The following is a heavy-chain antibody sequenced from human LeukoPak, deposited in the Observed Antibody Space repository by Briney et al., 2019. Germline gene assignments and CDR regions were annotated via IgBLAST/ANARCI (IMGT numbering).Heavy chain of an antibody. CDR2: IYYSGST. CDR3: ARERLSFDY. V-gene: IGHV4-59*01. J-gene: IGHJ4*02. Sequence: SETLSLTCAVYGGSFSGYYWSWIRQPPGKGLEWIGYIYYSGSTNYNPSLKSRVTISVDTSKNQFSLKLTSVTAADTAVYYCARERLSFDYWGQGTLVTVSS. CDR1: GGSFSGYY.